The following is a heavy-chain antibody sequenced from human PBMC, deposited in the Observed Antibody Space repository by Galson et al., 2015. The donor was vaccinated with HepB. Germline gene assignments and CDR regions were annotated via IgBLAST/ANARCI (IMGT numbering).Heavy chain of an antibody. J-gene: IGHJ5*02. Sequence: SLRLSCAASGLTFSGYAMHWVRQAPGKGLGWVAVISFDGINKNYADSVKGRFTISRDNSNNTLYLQMNSLRAEDTAVYYCARGSGSYTSANWFDPWGQGTLVTVSS. D-gene: IGHD1-26*01. CDR1: GLTFSGYA. CDR3: ARGSGSYTSANWFDP. V-gene: IGHV3-30*04. CDR2: ISFDGINK.